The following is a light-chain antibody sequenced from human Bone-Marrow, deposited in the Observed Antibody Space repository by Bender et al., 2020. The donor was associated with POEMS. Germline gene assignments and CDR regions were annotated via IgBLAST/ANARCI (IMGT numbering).Light chain of an antibody. J-gene: IGLJ3*02. V-gene: IGLV3-21*02. CDR2: DDS. CDR3: QVWDSSSDHPV. CDR1: NIGSKN. Sequence: SYVLTQPPSVSVAPGQTARITCGGSNIGSKNVHWYHQKPGQAPVLVVYDDSDRPSGIPERFSGSNSGNTATLTISRVEAGDEADYYCQVWDSSSDHPVFGGGTKLTVL.